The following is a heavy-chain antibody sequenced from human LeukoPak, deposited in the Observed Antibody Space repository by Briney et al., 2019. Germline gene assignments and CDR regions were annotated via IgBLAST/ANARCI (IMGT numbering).Heavy chain of an antibody. CDR2: ISYDGSNK. Sequence: PGGSLRLSCAASGFTFSSYAMHWVRQAPGKGLEWVAVISYDGSNKYYADSVKGRFTIPRDNSKNTLYLQMNSLRAEDTAVYYCASPGGLLWFGELYYWGQGTLVTVSS. CDR1: GFTFSSYA. V-gene: IGHV3-30-3*01. D-gene: IGHD3-10*01. J-gene: IGHJ4*02. CDR3: ASPGGLLWFGELYY.